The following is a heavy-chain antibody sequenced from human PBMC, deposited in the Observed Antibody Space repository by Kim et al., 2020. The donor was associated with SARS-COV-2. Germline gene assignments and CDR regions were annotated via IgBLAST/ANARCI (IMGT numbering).Heavy chain of an antibody. CDR1: GFTFSSYA. Sequence: GGSLRLSCAASGFTFSSYAMSWVRQAPGKGLEWVSAISGSGGSTYYADSVKGRFTISRDNSKNTLYLQMNSLRAEDTAVYYCAKGLLRFPDGYYYGMDVWGLGTTVTVSS. V-gene: IGHV3-23*01. CDR3: AKGLLRFPDGYYYGMDV. J-gene: IGHJ6*02. CDR2: ISGSGGST. D-gene: IGHD3-3*01.